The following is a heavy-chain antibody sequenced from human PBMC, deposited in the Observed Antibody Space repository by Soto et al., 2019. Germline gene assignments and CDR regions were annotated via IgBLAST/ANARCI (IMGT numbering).Heavy chain of an antibody. D-gene: IGHD4-17*01. Sequence: EVQLLESGGGLVQPGGSLRLSCAASGFTFSSYAMSWVRQAPGKGLEWVSAISGSGGSTYYADSVKGRFTISRDNSKNTLYLQMNSLRAEDTAVYYFAKRDTVTKAGYYYYGMDVWGQGTTVTVSS. J-gene: IGHJ6*02. CDR3: AKRDTVTKAGYYYYGMDV. V-gene: IGHV3-23*01. CDR2: ISGSGGST. CDR1: GFTFSSYA.